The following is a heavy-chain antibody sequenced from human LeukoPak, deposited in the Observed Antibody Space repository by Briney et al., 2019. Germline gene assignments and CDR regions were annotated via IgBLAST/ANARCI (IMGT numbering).Heavy chain of an antibody. D-gene: IGHD3-16*01. CDR1: GGTFSGYA. CDR2: IKQDGSEK. V-gene: IGHV3-7*03. Sequence: SCKASGGTFSGYAISWVRQAPGKGLEWVANIKQDGSEKYYVDSVKGRFTISRDNSNNTLYLQMNSLRAEDTAVYYCARDRGDYWGQGTLVTVSS. J-gene: IGHJ4*02. CDR3: ARDRGDY.